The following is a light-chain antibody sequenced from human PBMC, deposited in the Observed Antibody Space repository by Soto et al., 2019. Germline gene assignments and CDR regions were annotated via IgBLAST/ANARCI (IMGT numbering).Light chain of an antibody. CDR2: GNS. Sequence: QSVLTQPPSVSGAPGQRVTISCTGSNSNIGAGYDVHWYQQLPGTAPKLLIYGNSNRPSGVPDRFSGSKSGTSASLTITGLQAEDEADYYCQSYGDSLSGYVFGTGTRSPS. V-gene: IGLV1-40*01. CDR3: QSYGDSLSGYV. J-gene: IGLJ1*01. CDR1: NSNIGAGYD.